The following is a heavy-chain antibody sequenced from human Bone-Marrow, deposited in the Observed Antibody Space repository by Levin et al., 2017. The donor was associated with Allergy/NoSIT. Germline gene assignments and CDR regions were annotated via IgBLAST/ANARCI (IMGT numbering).Heavy chain of an antibody. J-gene: IGHJ5*02. Sequence: GGSLRLSCAASGFTFSDYYMSWIRQAPGKGLEWVSYISSSGSTIYYADSVKGRFTISRDNAKNSLYLQMNSLRAEDTAIFYCARVKQVTVPGVSGPFDAWGQGTLVTVSS. CDR2: ISSSGSTI. CDR3: ARVKQVTVPGVSGPFDA. V-gene: IGHV3-11*01. CDR1: GFTFSDYY. D-gene: IGHD2-21*02.